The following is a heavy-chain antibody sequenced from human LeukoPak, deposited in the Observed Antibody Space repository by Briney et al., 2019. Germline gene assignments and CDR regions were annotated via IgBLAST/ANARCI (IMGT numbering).Heavy chain of an antibody. Sequence: PGGSLRLSCAASGLTSRSYWMSWVRQAPGKGLEWVANIKQDGSEKYYVDSVKGRFTISRDNAKSSLYLQMDSLRVEDTAVYYCARGYSSDYWGQGTLVTVSS. V-gene: IGHV3-7*01. CDR3: ARGYSSDY. CDR2: IKQDGSEK. J-gene: IGHJ4*02. D-gene: IGHD5-18*01. CDR1: GLTSRSYW.